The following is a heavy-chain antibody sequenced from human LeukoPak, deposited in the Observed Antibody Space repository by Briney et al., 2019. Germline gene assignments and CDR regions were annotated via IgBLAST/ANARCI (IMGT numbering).Heavy chain of an antibody. V-gene: IGHV3-23*01. J-gene: IGHJ4*02. CDR2: IYGSGDTT. CDR3: AKDQRPDSGYDIDY. D-gene: IGHD5-12*01. CDR1: GFTFSTYS. Sequence: GGSLRLSCAASGFTFSTYSMSWVRQAPRKGLEWVSVIYGSGDTTNYADSVKGRFTISRDNSKNTLYLQMHGLRAEDTAVYYCAKDQRPDSGYDIDYWGQGTLVTVSS.